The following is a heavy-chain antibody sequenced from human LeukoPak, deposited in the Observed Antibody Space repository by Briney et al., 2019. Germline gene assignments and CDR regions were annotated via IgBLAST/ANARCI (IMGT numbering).Heavy chain of an antibody. CDR1: GFTFSSYW. Sequence: GGSLRLSCAASGFTFSSYWMHWVRQAPGKGLVWVSRINSDGSSTSYADSVKGRFTISRDNAKNTLYLQMNSLRAEDTAVYYCARVVASGWFDPWGQGTLVTVSS. CDR3: ARVVASGWFDP. D-gene: IGHD2-21*01. V-gene: IGHV3-74*01. CDR2: INSDGSST. J-gene: IGHJ5*02.